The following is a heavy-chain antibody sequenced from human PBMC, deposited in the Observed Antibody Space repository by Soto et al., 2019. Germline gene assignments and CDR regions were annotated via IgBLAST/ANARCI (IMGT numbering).Heavy chain of an antibody. CDR2: INAGNGNT. Sequence: QVQLVQSGAEVKKPGASVKVSCKASGYTFTSYAMHWVRQAPGQRLEWMGWINAGNGNTKYSQKFQGRVTITRDTSASTAYMELSRPRSEDTTVYYCARHLAGGTDYWAQGTLVTVSS. CDR3: ARHLAGGTDY. CDR1: GYTFTSYA. V-gene: IGHV1-3*01. J-gene: IGHJ4*02. D-gene: IGHD6-19*01.